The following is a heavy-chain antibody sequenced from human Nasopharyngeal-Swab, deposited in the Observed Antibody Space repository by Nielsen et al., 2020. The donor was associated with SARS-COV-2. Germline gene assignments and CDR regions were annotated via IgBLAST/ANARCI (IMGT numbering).Heavy chain of an antibody. Sequence: SQTLSLTCAISGDSVSSNSAAWNWIRQSPSRGLEWLGRTYYRSKWYNDYAVSVKSRITINPDTSKNQFSLQLNSVTPEDTAVYYCAREGRYCSGGSCKDYYYYYMDVWGKGTTVTVS. CDR2: TYYRSKWYN. D-gene: IGHD2-15*01. J-gene: IGHJ6*03. CDR1: GDSVSSNSAA. V-gene: IGHV6-1*01. CDR3: AREGRYCSGGSCKDYYYYYMDV.